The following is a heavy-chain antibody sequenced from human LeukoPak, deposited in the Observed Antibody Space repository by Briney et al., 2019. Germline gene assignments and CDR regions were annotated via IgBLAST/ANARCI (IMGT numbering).Heavy chain of an antibody. CDR2: IYPGDSDT. CDR3: ARRGDGYNYDY. J-gene: IGHJ4*02. V-gene: IGHV5-51*01. Sequence: GASLKISCKSSGYRFRFSSHWIGWVRQMPGKGLEWMGIIYPGDSDTRYSPSFQGQVTISVDTSISTTYLQWSSLKASDTAMYYCARRGDGYNYDYWGQGTLVTVSS. D-gene: IGHD5-24*01. CDR1: GYRFRFSSHW.